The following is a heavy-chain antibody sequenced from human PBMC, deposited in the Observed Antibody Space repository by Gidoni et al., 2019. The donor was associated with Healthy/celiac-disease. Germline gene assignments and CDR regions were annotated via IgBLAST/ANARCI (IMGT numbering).Heavy chain of an antibody. J-gene: IGHJ4*02. CDR3: ARGPRGSGSYYVGYYFDY. Sequence: QVQLVQSGAEVKKPGSSGKVAGTASGSTFSRYSFRWVRQAPGQGLEWMGGIFPIFGTTNYAQKFQGRVTITADESTSTAYMELSSLRSEDTAVYYCARGPRGSGSYYVGYYFDYWGPGTLVTVSS. CDR2: IFPIFGTT. V-gene: IGHV1-69*01. D-gene: IGHD1-26*01. CDR1: GSTFSRYS.